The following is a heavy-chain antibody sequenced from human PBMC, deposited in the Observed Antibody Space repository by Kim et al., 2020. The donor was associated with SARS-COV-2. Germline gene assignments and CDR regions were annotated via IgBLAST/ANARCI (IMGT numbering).Heavy chain of an antibody. D-gene: IGHD3-10*01. V-gene: IGHV4-34*01. CDR3: ARAPITMVRGVYWFDP. J-gene: IGHJ5*02. Sequence: SLKGRVTISVDTSKNQFSLKLSSVTAADTAVYYCARAPITMVRGVYWFDPWGQGTLVTVSS.